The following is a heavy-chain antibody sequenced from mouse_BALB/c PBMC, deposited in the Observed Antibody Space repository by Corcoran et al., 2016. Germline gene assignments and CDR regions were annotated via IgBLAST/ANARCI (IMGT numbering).Heavy chain of an antibody. D-gene: IGHD2-12*01. CDR3: ARARRPYAMDY. V-gene: IGHV9-2-1*01. Sequence: QIQLVQSGPELKKPGETVKISCKASGYTFTDYSMHWVKQAPGKGLKWMGWINTETGEPTYADDFKGRFAFSLETSASTAYLQINNLKNEDTATYCCARARRPYAMDYWGQGTSVTVSS. J-gene: IGHJ4*01. CDR1: GYTFTDYS. CDR2: INTETGEP.